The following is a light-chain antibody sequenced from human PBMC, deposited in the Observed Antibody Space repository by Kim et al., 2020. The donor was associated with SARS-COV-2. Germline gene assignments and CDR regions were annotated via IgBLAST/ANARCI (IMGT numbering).Light chain of an antibody. CDR1: QSISSY. Sequence: VGDRVTITCRASQSISSYLNWYQQKPGKAPKLLIYAASSLQSGVPSRFSGSGSGTDFTLTISSLQPEDFATYYCQQSYSTPPVFTFGPGTKVDIK. CDR3: QQSYSTPPVFT. V-gene: IGKV1-39*01. CDR2: AAS. J-gene: IGKJ3*01.